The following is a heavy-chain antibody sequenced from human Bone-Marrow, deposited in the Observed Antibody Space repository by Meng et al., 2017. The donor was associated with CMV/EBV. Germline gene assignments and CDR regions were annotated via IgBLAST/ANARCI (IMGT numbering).Heavy chain of an antibody. Sequence: GGSLRLSCAASGFTFSSHEMNWVRQAPGKGLEWVANIKQDGSEKYYVDSVKGRFTISRDNAKNSLYLQMNSLRAEDTAVYYCAREVVLSGWGQGILVTVSS. CDR3: AREVVLSG. D-gene: IGHD2-8*02. J-gene: IGHJ4*02. CDR2: IKQDGSEK. V-gene: IGHV3-7*01. CDR1: GFTFSSHE.